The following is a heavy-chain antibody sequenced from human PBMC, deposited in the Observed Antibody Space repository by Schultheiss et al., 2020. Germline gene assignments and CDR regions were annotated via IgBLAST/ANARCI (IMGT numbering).Heavy chain of an antibody. CDR2: INPNSGGT. Sequence: ASVKVSCKASGYTFTGYYMHWVRQAPGQGLEWMGWINPNSGGTNYAQKFQGRVTMTRDTSISTAYMELSRLRSDDTAVYYCARDDSSGYWVVDYWGQGTLVTVSS. CDR3: ARDDSSGYWVVDY. D-gene: IGHD3-22*01. J-gene: IGHJ4*02. V-gene: IGHV1-2*02. CDR1: GYTFTGYY.